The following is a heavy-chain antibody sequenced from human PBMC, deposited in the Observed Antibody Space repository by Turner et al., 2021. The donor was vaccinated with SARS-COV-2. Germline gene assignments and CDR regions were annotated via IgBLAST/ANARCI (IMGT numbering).Heavy chain of an antibody. D-gene: IGHD6-13*01. V-gene: IGHV4-39*01. J-gene: IGHJ6*02. CDR2: IYYSGST. Sequence: QLQLQESCPGLVKPSETLSLTCTVSGGSISSSSYYWGWIRQPPGKGLEWIGSIYYSGSTYYNQSLNSRVTISVDTSKIQFSLKLSSVTAADTAVYYCATSTVAGTELNYYGMDVWGQGTTVTVSS. CDR1: GGSISSSSYY. CDR3: ATSTVAGTELNYYGMDV.